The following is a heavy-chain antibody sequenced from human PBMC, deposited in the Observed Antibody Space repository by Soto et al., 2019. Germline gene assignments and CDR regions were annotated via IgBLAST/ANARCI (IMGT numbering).Heavy chain of an antibody. Sequence: SETLSLTCTVSGGAVDSNSYYWTWIRQPPGKGLEWIAYMYNSGTTKYNPSLQSRVTISLDTSKNQFSLQLSSVTAADTAVYYCSRCSRPEWYHAFDIWAPRTMVTFSS. CDR2: MYNSGTT. D-gene: IGHD2-2*01. CDR1: GGAVDSNSYY. CDR3: SRCSRPEWYHAFDI. V-gene: IGHV4-61*01. J-gene: IGHJ3*02.